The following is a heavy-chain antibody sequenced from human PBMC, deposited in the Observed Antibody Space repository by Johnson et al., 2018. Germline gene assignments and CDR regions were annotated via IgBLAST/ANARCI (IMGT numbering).Heavy chain of an antibody. J-gene: IGHJ6*02. CDR3: ARLAAAGHYYYYGMDV. V-gene: IGHV3-23*04. D-gene: IGHD6-13*01. CDR2: ISGSGGST. CDR1: GFTLSSYA. Sequence: EVQLVESGGGLVQPGGSLRLSCAASGFTLSSYAMSWVRQAPGKGLMWVSAISGSGGSTYYADSVKGRFTISRDNSKNTLYLQMNSRRAEDTAGYYCARLAAAGHYYYYGMDVWGQGTTVTVSS.